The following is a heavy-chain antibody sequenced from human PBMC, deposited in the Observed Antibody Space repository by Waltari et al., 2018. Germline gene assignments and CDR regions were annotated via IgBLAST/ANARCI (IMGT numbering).Heavy chain of an antibody. CDR2: IYHSGST. V-gene: IGHV4-38-2*01. D-gene: IGHD3-16*01. J-gene: IGHJ2*01. Sequence: QVQLQESGPGLVKPSETLSLTCAVSGYSISSGYYWGWIRQPPGKGLEWIGSIYHSGSTYYNPSLNSRVTISVDTSKNQFSLKLSSVTAADTAVYYCARRGGLGDWYFDLWGRGTLVTVSS. CDR3: ARRGGLGDWYFDL. CDR1: GYSISSGYY.